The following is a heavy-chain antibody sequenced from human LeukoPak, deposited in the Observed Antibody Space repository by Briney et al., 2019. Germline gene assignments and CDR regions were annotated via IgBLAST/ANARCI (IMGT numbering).Heavy chain of an antibody. CDR2: INPSGGST. CDR1: GYTFTGYY. J-gene: IGHJ4*02. Sequence: ASVKVSCKASGYTFTGYYMHWVRQAPGQGLEWMGIINPSGGSTSYAQKFQGRVTMTRDTSTSTVYMELSSLRSEDTAVYYCARGRGVYYDSSGYSFDYWGQGTLVTVSS. CDR3: ARGRGVYYDSSGYSFDY. D-gene: IGHD3-22*01. V-gene: IGHV1-46*01.